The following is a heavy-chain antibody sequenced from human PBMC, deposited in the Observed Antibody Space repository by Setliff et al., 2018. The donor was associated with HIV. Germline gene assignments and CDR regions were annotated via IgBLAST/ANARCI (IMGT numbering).Heavy chain of an antibody. V-gene: IGHV4-59*02. D-gene: IGHD2-21*02. Sequence: SETLSLTCSVSGASVNYNTWSWIRQAPGKGLQWIGFIYNSVTPTYSPSLKSRVTISLDTSKNEISLKVTSVTAADTAVYYCASAGPYCGDDCPYNWLTPWGQGTLVTVSS. CDR2: IYNSVTP. J-gene: IGHJ5*02. CDR3: ASAGPYCGDDCPYNWLTP. CDR1: GASVNYNT.